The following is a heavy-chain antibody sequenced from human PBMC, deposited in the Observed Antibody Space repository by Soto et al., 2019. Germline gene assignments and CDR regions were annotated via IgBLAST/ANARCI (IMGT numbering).Heavy chain of an antibody. CDR2: IYYSGST. CDR3: ATFTIFGVVIDY. J-gene: IGHJ4*02. Sequence: SETLSLTCTVSGGSVSSGSYYWSWIRQPPGKGLEWIGYIYYSGSTNYNPSLKSRVTISVDTSKNQFSLKLSSVTAADTAVYYCATFTIFGVVIDYWGQGTLVTVSS. CDR1: GGSVSSGSYY. V-gene: IGHV4-61*01. D-gene: IGHD3-3*01.